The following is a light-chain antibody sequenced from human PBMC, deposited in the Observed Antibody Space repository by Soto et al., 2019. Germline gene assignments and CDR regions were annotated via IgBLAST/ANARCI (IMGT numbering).Light chain of an antibody. Sequence: DIPMTQSPSTLSASVGDRVTITCRASQTISRQLAWYQQKPGKAPKVLIYDASNLESGVPSRFSGSGSGTEFTLTISSLQPDDFATYSCQQYNSYKSFGQGTKVDIK. J-gene: IGKJ1*01. CDR3: QQYNSYKS. CDR2: DAS. V-gene: IGKV1-5*01. CDR1: QTISRQ.